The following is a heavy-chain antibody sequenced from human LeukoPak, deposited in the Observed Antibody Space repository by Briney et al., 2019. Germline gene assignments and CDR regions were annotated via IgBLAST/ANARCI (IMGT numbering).Heavy chain of an antibody. CDR1: GGSISSYY. CDR3: ARGSRSGWPIH. D-gene: IGHD6-25*01. CDR2: IYYSGST. J-gene: IGHJ4*02. V-gene: IGHV4-59*12. Sequence: KASETLSLTCTVSGGSISSYYWSWIRQPPGKGLEWIGYIYYSGSTNYNPSLKSRVTISVDTSKNQFSLRLTSVTAADTAVYYCARGSRSGWPIHWGQGTLVTVSS.